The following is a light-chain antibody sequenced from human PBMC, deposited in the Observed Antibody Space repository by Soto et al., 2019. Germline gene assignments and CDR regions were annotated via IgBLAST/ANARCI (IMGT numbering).Light chain of an antibody. CDR2: EVS. Sequence: DILLTQSPSTLSASVGDRVTISCRASQSINKWLAWYQHKPGKAPNLLIYEVSTLHSGVPSRFSGSGSGTEFTLTISRLRPDGFATYYCQHYSGDRATFGQGTKVEI. J-gene: IGKJ1*01. CDR3: QHYSGDRAT. CDR1: QSINKW. V-gene: IGKV1-5*03.